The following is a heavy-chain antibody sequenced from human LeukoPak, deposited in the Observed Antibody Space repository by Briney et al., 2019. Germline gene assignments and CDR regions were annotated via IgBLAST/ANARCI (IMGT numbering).Heavy chain of an antibody. J-gene: IGHJ5*02. V-gene: IGHV3-21*01. D-gene: IGHD3-10*01. Sequence: KSGGSLRLSCAASGFTFSSYSMNWVRQAPGKGLEWVSSISSSSSYIYYADSVKGRFTISRDNAKNSLYLQMNSLRAEDTAVYYCARDLSYYGSGNWFGPWGQGTLVTVSS. CDR2: ISSSSSYI. CDR1: GFTFSSYS. CDR3: ARDLSYYGSGNWFGP.